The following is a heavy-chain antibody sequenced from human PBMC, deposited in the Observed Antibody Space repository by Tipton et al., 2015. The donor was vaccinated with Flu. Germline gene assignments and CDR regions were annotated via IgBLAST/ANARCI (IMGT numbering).Heavy chain of an antibody. Sequence: TLSLTCTVSGGSISTYYWSWIRQPPGKGLEWIGYINCSGSTNYNPSLKSRVTISVDTFKKQFSLKLRSVTAVDTAVYYCARESDTSRSGYYYYAMDVWGQGTTVTVSS. V-gene: IGHV4-59*01. CDR1: GGSISTYY. CDR2: INCSGST. D-gene: IGHD6-13*01. CDR3: ARESDTSRSGYYYYAMDV. J-gene: IGHJ6*02.